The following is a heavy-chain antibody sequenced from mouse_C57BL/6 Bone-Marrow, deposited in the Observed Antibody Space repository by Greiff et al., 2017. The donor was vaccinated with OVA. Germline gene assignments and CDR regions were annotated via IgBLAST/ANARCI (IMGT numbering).Heavy chain of an antibody. J-gene: IGHJ1*03. CDR3: ARRYYGSSYWYFDV. V-gene: IGHV1-55*01. CDR2: IYPGSGST. D-gene: IGHD1-1*01. Sequence: QVQLKQPGAELVKPGASVKMSCKASGYTFTSYWITWVKQRPGQGLEWIGDIYPGSGSTNYNEKFKSKATLNVDTSSSTAYMQLSSLTSEDSAVYYCARRYYGSSYWYFDVWGTGTTVTVSS. CDR1: GYTFTSYW.